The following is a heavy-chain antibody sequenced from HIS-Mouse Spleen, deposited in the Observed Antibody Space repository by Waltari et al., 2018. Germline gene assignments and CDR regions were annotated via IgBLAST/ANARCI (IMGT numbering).Heavy chain of an antibody. Sequence: AASGFTFSSYSMNWVRQAPGKGLEWVSSIISSSSYIYYADSVKGRFTISRDNAKNSLYLQMNSLRAEDTAVYYCARAQPSHYYGSGSYFDYWGQGTLVTVSS. CDR1: GFTFSSYS. CDR2: IISSSSYI. V-gene: IGHV3-21*01. D-gene: IGHD3-10*01. J-gene: IGHJ4*02. CDR3: ARAQPSHYYGSGSYFDY.